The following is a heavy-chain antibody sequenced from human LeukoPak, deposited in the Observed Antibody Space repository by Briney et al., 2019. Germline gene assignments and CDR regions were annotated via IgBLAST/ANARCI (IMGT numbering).Heavy chain of an antibody. CDR3: ARDEIDYDILFPGY. J-gene: IGHJ4*02. Sequence: GRSLRPSCAASGFTFSSYAMHWVRQAPGKGLEWVAVISYDGSNKYYADSVKGRFTISRDNSKNTLYLQMNSLRAEDTAVYYCARDEIDYDILFPGYWGQGTLVTVSS. CDR1: GFTFSSYA. CDR2: ISYDGSNK. V-gene: IGHV3-30*04. D-gene: IGHD3-9*01.